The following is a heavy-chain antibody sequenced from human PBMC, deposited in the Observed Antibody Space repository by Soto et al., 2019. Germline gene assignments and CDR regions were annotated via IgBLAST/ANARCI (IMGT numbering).Heavy chain of an antibody. Sequence: GGSLRLSCAASGFTFSSYAMSWVRQAPGKGLEWVSAISGSGGNTYYADSVKGRFTISRDNSKNTLYLQMNSLRAEDTAVHYCATPGGALRFLEWLPHFPYFDSWGQGTLVTVSS. CDR2: ISGSGGNT. CDR3: ATPGGALRFLEWLPHFPYFDS. J-gene: IGHJ4*02. V-gene: IGHV3-23*01. CDR1: GFTFSSYA. D-gene: IGHD3-3*01.